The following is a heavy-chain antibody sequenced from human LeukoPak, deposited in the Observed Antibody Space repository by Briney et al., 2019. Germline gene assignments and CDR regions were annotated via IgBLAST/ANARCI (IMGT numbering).Heavy chain of an antibody. CDR2: MNPNSGNT. D-gene: IGHD2-2*01. Sequence: ASVKVSCKASGYTFTSYDINWVRQATGQGLEWMGWMNPNSGNTGYAQKFQGRVTMTRNTSISTAYMEVSSLTSEDTAVYYCARTCSGTSCAVFDYWGQGSLVTVSS. J-gene: IGHJ4*02. CDR1: GYTFTSYD. V-gene: IGHV1-8*01. CDR3: ARTCSGTSCAVFDY.